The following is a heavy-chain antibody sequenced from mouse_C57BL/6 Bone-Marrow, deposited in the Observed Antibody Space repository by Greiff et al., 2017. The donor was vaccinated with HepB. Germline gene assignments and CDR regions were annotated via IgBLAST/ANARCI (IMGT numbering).Heavy chain of an antibody. V-gene: IGHV5-4*01. Sequence: EVQLVESGGGLVKPGGSLKLSCAASGFTFSSYAMSWVRQTPEKRLEWVATISDGGSYTYYPDNVKGRFTISRDNAKNNLYLQMSHLKSEDTAMYYCARERGAPLAWFAYWGQGTLVTVSA. CDR1: GFTFSSYA. CDR2: ISDGGSYT. J-gene: IGHJ3*01. CDR3: ARERGAPLAWFAY.